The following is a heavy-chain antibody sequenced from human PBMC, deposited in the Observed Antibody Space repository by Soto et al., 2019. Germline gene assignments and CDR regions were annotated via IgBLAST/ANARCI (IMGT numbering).Heavy chain of an antibody. CDR1: GFTFSSYG. V-gene: IGHV3-33*01. D-gene: IGHD6-13*01. CDR2: IWYDGSNK. CDR3: ASDLQWLAAVDY. J-gene: IGHJ4*02. Sequence: QVQLVESGGGVVQPGRSLTLSCAASGFTFSSYGMHWVRQAPGKGLEWVAVIWYDGSNKYYADSVKGRFTISRDNSENTLYLQMNSLRAEDTAVYYCASDLQWLAAVDYWGLGTLVTVSS.